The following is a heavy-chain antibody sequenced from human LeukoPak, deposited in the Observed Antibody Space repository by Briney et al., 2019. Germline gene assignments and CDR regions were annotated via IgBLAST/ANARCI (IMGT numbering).Heavy chain of an antibody. V-gene: IGHV1-2*02. J-gene: IGHJ4*02. CDR2: INPKNAAP. CDR1: GYTFTDYF. Sequence: ASVNVSCKASGYTFTDYFLHWVRQAPGQGLGWMGSINPKNAAPNYAQKLQGRVTMTGDTSISTAYMELTRLTPDDTAVYYCVRGQEGSYWGQGALVTVSS. CDR3: VRGQEGSY.